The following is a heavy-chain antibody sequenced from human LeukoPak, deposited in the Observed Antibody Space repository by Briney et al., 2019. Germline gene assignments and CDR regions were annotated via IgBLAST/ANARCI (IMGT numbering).Heavy chain of an antibody. V-gene: IGHV3-30*04. CDR1: GFTFSSYA. D-gene: IGHD3-10*01. CDR2: MSYDGSNK. Sequence: PGGSLRHSCAASGFTFSSYAMHWVRQAPGKGLEWVAVMSYDGSNKYYADSVKGRFTISRDNSKNTLYLQMNSLRAEDTAVYYCARDTGKNQGWFDPWGQGTLVTVSS. J-gene: IGHJ5*02. CDR3: ARDTGKNQGWFDP.